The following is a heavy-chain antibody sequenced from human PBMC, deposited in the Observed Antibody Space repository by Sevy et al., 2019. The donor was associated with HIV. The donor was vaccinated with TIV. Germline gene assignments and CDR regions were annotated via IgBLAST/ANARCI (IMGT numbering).Heavy chain of an antibody. J-gene: IGHJ4*02. Sequence: GGSLRVSCAASGFTFSNYAMHWVRQAPGKGLEWVAVISYDGSNKYYADSVKGRFTIYRDNSKNTLYLQMNSLRAEDTAVYYCARVDEQRWLRLYYFDYWGQGTLVTVSS. CDR3: ARVDEQRWLRLYYFDY. V-gene: IGHV3-30*04. CDR2: ISYDGSNK. CDR1: GFTFSNYA. D-gene: IGHD5-12*01.